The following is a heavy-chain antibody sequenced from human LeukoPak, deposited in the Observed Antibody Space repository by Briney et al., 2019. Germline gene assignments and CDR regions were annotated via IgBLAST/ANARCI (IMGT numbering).Heavy chain of an antibody. V-gene: IGHV3-21*01. CDR2: ISSSSSYI. Sequence: GGPLRLSCAASGFTFSSYEMNWVRQAPGKGLEWVSSISSSSSYIYYADSVKGLFTISRDNAKNSLFLQMNSLRAEDTAVYYCARDSDFDSSGYYPYYYYYYKMDVWGQGTTVTVSS. CDR1: GFTFSSYE. J-gene: IGHJ6*02. CDR3: ARDSDFDSSGYYPYYYYYYKMDV. D-gene: IGHD3-22*01.